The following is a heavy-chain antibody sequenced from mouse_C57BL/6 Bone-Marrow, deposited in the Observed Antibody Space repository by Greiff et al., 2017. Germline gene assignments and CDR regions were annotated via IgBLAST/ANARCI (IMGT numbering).Heavy chain of an antibody. V-gene: IGHV1-69*01. J-gene: IGHJ4*01. D-gene: IGHD1-1*01. CDR3: ARKGCIITIVATRKHAMDY. CDR2: IDPTDSYT. CDR1: GYTFTSYW. Sequence: QVQLQQPGAELVKPGASVKLSCKASGYTFTSYWMHWVKQRPGQGLEWIGEIDPTDSYTNYNQKFKGKSTLTVDKTSSTAYMRLRSLPSEDSAVYYCARKGCIITIVATRKHAMDYWGQGTSVTVSA.